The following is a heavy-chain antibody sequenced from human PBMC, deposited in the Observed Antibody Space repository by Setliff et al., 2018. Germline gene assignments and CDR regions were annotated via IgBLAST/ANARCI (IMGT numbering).Heavy chain of an antibody. J-gene: IGHJ4*02. Sequence: GGSLRLSCAASGFTFSSYGMHWVRQAPGKGLEWVAFIRYDGSNKYYADSVKGRFTISRDNSKNTLYLQMNSLRAEDTAVYYCATGPGSGYSYWGQGTLVTVSS. D-gene: IGHD3-22*01. V-gene: IGHV3-30*02. CDR3: ATGPGSGYSY. CDR2: IRYDGSNK. CDR1: GFTFSSYG.